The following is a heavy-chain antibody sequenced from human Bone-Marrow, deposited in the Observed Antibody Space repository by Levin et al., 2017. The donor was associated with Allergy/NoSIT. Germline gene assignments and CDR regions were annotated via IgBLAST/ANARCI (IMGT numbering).Heavy chain of an antibody. V-gene: IGHV3-33*01. CDR2: IWYRGSKE. CDR1: GFTFSSYG. Sequence: GESLKISCAASGFTFSSYGLHWVRQAPGKGLEWVAGIWYRGSKEYYADSVKGRFTISRDNSKNTLNLQMSSLRGEDTAVYYCTRRGWLGELDDGSDIWGQGTMVTVS. J-gene: IGHJ3*02. D-gene: IGHD3-10*01. CDR3: TRRGWLGELDDGSDI.